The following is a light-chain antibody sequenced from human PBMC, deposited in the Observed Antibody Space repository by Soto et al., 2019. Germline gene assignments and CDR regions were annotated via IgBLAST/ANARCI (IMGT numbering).Light chain of an antibody. V-gene: IGLV2-14*01. J-gene: IGLJ1*01. CDR2: EVS. CDR3: SSYTSTSTPCV. Sequence: QSVLTQPASVSGSPGQSITISCTGTSSDVGGYNYVSWYQLHPGKAPKLIIYEVSHRPSGASNHFSGYKSGNTASLTISGLQAEVEADYYCSSYTSTSTPCVFGTGTKLTVL. CDR1: SSDVGGYNY.